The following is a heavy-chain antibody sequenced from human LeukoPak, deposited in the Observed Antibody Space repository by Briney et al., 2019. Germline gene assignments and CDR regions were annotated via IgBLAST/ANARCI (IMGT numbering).Heavy chain of an antibody. CDR3: TTTIVVVPAPISY. CDR2: IKSKTDGGTT. D-gene: IGHD2-2*01. Sequence: GRSLRLSCAASGFTFSNAWMSWVRQAPGKGLEWVGRIKSKTDGGTTDYAAPVKGRFTISRDDSKNTLYLQMNSLKTEDTAVYYCTTTIVVVPAPISYWGQGALVTVSS. CDR1: GFTFSNAW. V-gene: IGHV3-15*01. J-gene: IGHJ4*02.